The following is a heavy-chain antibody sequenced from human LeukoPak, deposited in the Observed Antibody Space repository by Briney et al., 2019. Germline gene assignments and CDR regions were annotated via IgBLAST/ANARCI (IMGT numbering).Heavy chain of an antibody. V-gene: IGHV3-21*01. CDR3: ARGGLWGGDY. J-gene: IGHJ4*02. CDR2: ISSSSSYI. Sequence: GGSLRLSCAASGFTFSSYSMNWVRQAPGKGLEWVSSISSSSSYIYYADSVKGRFTISRDNAKNSLYLQMDSLRAEDTAVYYCARGGLWGGDYWGQGTLVTVSS. CDR1: GFTFSSYS. D-gene: IGHD3-16*01.